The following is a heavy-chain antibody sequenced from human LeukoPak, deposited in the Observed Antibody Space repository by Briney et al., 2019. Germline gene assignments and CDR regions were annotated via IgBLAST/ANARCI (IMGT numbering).Heavy chain of an antibody. CDR3: ARARGLWFGEVHDFDY. CDR2: IKQDGSEK. V-gene: IGHV3-7*01. CDR1: GFTFSSYW. J-gene: IGHJ4*02. D-gene: IGHD3-10*01. Sequence: GGSLRLSCAASGFTFSSYWMSWVRQAPGKGLEWVANIKQDGSEKYYVDSVRGRFITSRDNAKNSLYLQMNSLRAEDTAVYYCARARGLWFGEVHDFDYWGQGTLVTVSS.